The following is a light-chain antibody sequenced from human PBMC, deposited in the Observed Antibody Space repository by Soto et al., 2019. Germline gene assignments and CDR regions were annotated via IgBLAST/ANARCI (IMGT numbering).Light chain of an antibody. CDR3: CSYAGSSTYV. Sequence: QSVLTQPPSASGTPGQRVTISCSGSSSNIGLNFVYWFQQLPGTAPKLLIFSDNQRPSGVPDRFSGSKSGTSASLAISGLRSEDEADYYCCSYAGSSTYVFGTGTKLTVL. V-gene: IGLV1-47*02. CDR1: SSNIGLNF. J-gene: IGLJ1*01. CDR2: SDN.